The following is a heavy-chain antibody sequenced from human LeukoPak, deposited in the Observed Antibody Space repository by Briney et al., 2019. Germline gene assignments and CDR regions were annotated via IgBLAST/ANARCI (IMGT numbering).Heavy chain of an antibody. V-gene: IGHV1-46*01. CDR2: INPSGGST. CDR1: GYTFTSYY. Sequence: ASVKVSCKASGYTFTSYYMHWVRQAPGQGLEWMGIINPSGGSTSYAQKFQGRVTMTRDTSTSTVYMELSSLRSEDTAVYYCARAGGSGSYFHSYGMDVWGQGTTVTVSS. CDR3: ARAGGSGSYFHSYGMDV. J-gene: IGHJ6*02. D-gene: IGHD3-10*01.